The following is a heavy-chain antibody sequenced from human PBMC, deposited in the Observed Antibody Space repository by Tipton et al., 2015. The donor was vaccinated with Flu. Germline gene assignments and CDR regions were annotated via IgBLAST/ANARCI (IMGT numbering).Heavy chain of an antibody. CDR2: IKQDGSDK. Sequence: SLRLSCAASGFIFRSYGMSWVRQAPGKGLEWVADIKQDGSDKNYVDSVKGRFTISRDNAKNSLYLQMNSLRAGDTAVYYCARGWGPGYYGPLDWWGRGPRVTVSS. J-gene: IGHJ1*01. CDR1: GFIFRSYG. CDR3: ARGWGPGYYGPLDW. V-gene: IGHV3-7*03. D-gene: IGHD3-22*01.